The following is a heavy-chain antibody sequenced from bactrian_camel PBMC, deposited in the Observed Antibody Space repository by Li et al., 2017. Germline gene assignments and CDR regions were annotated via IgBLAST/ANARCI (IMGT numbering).Heavy chain of an antibody. CDR2: IYKDGSRT. V-gene: IGHV3-2*01. CDR3: ATNAANFVF. J-gene: IGHJ4*01. Sequence: VQLVESGGGLVQPGGSLRLSCRASGFTFTTYSMSWVRQLPGGSLEWVASIYKDGSRTYYPNVVKGRFTISRDNAKNTISLQMNSLKSDDTALYYCATNAANFVFWGQGTQVTVS. CDR1: GFTFTTYS.